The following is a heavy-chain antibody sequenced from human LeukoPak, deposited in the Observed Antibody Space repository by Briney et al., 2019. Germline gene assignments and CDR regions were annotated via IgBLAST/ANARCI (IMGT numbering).Heavy chain of an antibody. CDR2: INQDGTEK. CDR3: ARVLRYCSGGNCYSGGLGYMDV. D-gene: IGHD2-15*01. Sequence: GGSLRLSCAASGFTFTTYWMTWVRQAPGKGLEWVANINQDGTEKYYVDSVKGRFTISRDNAKNSLYLQMNSLRAEDTAVYYCARVLRYCSGGNCYSGGLGYMDVWGKGTTVTISS. J-gene: IGHJ6*03. V-gene: IGHV3-7*03. CDR1: GFTFTTYW.